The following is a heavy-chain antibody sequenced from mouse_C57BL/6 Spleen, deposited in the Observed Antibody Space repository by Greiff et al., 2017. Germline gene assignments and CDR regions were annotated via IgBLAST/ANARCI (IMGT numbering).Heavy chain of an antibody. V-gene: IGHV1-50*01. CDR1: GYTFTSYW. D-gene: IGHD2-4*01. CDR3: AVNYDYDEYYFDY. CDR2: IDPSDSYT. J-gene: IGHJ2*01. Sequence: QVQLQQPGAELVKPGASVKLSCKASGYTFTSYWMQWVKQRPGQGLEWIGEIDPSDSYTNYNQKFKGKATLTVDTSSSPAYMQLSSLTSEDSAVYYWAVNYDYDEYYFDYWGQGTTLTVSS.